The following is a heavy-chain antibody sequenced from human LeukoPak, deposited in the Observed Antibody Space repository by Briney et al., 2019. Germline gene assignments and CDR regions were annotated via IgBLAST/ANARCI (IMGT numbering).Heavy chain of an antibody. Sequence: ASVKVSCRASGYAFTSYGISWVRQAPGQGLEWMGWISAYNGNTNYAQKLQGRVTMTTDTSTSTAYMELRSLRSDDTAVYYCARDKDIVLMVYAMGYFDYWGQGTLVTVSS. CDR1: GYAFTSYG. CDR3: ARDKDIVLMVYAMGYFDY. D-gene: IGHD2-8*01. V-gene: IGHV1-18*01. J-gene: IGHJ4*02. CDR2: ISAYNGNT.